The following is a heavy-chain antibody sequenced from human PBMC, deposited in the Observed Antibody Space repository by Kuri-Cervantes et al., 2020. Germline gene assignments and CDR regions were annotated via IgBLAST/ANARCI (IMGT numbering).Heavy chain of an antibody. V-gene: IGHV3-48*04. CDR1: GFTFSSYG. J-gene: IGHJ3*02. CDR3: ARGPPYGDAFDI. Sequence: GESLKISCAASGFTFSSYGMHWVRQAPGKGLELISYISNTIYYRDSVKGRFTMSRDNAKNSLYLQMNSLRAEDTAVYYCARGPPYGDAFDIWGQGTMVTVSS. D-gene: IGHD4-17*01. CDR2: ISNTI.